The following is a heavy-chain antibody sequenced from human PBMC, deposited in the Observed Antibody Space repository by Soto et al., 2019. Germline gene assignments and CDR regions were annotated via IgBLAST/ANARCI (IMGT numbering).Heavy chain of an antibody. CDR2: TYYRSKWYN. D-gene: IGHD5-12*01. CDR3: ARARGWLRSNYYYYMDV. V-gene: IGHV6-1*01. Sequence: SQTLSLTCAISGDSVSSNSAAWNWIRQSPSRGLEWLGRTYYRSKWYNDYAVSVKSRITINPDTSKNQFSLQLNSVTPEDTAVYYCARARGWLRSNYYYYMDVWGKGTTVTVSS. CDR1: GDSVSSNSAA. J-gene: IGHJ6*03.